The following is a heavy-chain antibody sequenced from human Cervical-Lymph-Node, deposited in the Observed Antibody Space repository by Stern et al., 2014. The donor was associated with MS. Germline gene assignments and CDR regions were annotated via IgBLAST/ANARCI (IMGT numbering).Heavy chain of an antibody. V-gene: IGHV1-2*02. CDR1: GYIFSDYY. Sequence: QVQLVQSGADVKKPGASVKVSCQASGYIFSDYYIHWVRQAPGQGLEWMGWINWHNGGTHYAQRFRGRVTMTRDTTISTIYMELRSLTSDDTAVYFCARDPPSELGIDYWGQGTLVTVSS. J-gene: IGHJ4*02. CDR2: INWHNGGT. D-gene: IGHD7-27*01. CDR3: ARDPPSELGIDY.